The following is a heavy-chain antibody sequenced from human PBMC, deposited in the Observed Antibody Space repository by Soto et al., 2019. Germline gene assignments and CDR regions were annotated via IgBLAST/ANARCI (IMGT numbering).Heavy chain of an antibody. CDR3: ARGRDYGDRLRVFDY. J-gene: IGHJ4*02. V-gene: IGHV3-7*01. Sequence: PGGSLRLSCAASGFTFSLYWMNWVRQAPGKGLEWVANIKQDGSPKYYVDSVKGRFTISRDNAKGSLYLQMNSLRAEDTAVYYCARGRDYGDRLRVFDYWGQGTPVTVSS. CDR1: GFTFSLYW. CDR2: IKQDGSPK. D-gene: IGHD4-17*01.